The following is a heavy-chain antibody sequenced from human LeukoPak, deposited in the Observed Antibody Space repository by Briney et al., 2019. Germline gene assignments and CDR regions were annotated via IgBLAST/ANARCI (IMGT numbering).Heavy chain of an antibody. CDR3: ASVLLWFGEYDAFDI. CDR2: IYSSGST. Sequence: SETLSPTCSVSGGSISSSNYYWDWIRQPPGKGLEWIGSIYSSGSTYYNPSLKSRVTFSVDTSKNQFSLKLSSVTAADTAVYYCASVLLWFGEYDAFDIWGQGTMVTVSS. CDR1: GGSISSSNYY. V-gene: IGHV4-39*07. J-gene: IGHJ3*02. D-gene: IGHD3-10*01.